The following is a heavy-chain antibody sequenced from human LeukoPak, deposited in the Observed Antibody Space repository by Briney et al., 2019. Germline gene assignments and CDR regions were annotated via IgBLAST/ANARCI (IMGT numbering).Heavy chain of an antibody. J-gene: IGHJ4*02. Sequence: SVKVSCKASGGTFSSYAISWVRQAPGQGLERMGRIIPILGIANYAQKFQGRVTITADKSTSTAYMELSSLRSEDTAVYYCARVRSGRGDYFDYWGQGTLVTVSS. CDR3: ARVRSGRGDYFDY. V-gene: IGHV1-69*04. CDR1: GGTFSSYA. D-gene: IGHD3-3*01. CDR2: IIPILGIA.